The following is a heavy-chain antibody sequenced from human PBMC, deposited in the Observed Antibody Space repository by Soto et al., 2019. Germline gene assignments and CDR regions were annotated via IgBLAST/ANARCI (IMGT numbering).Heavy chain of an antibody. Sequence: SQTLSLTCAISGDSVTSNSAGWNWIRQSPSRGLEWLGRTYYRTKWYNDYAVSVKSRITINPDTTKNQFSLQLNSVTPEDTAVYYCARDSSALYDTPLGFDSWGQGTLVTVSS. CDR2: TYYRTKWYN. CDR1: GDSVTSNSAG. J-gene: IGHJ5*01. V-gene: IGHV6-1*01. D-gene: IGHD6-19*01. CDR3: ARDSSALYDTPLGFDS.